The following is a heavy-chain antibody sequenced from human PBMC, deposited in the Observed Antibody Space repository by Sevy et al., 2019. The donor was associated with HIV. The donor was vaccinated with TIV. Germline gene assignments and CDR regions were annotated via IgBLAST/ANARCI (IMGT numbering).Heavy chain of an antibody. CDR2: TVYSGTT. V-gene: IGHV4-59*13. D-gene: IGHD6-25*01. J-gene: IGHJ6*02. Sequence: SETLSLTCTVSGDSIGSSYYWNWIRQSPGKGLEWIGYTVYSGTTNYNPSLKNRVTVSLDTSKNHFSLELTSVTAADTAVYYCAREGGGDNGYYYSYYGMDVWGQGTTVTVSS. CDR3: AREGGGDNGYYYSYYGMDV. CDR1: GDSIGSSYY.